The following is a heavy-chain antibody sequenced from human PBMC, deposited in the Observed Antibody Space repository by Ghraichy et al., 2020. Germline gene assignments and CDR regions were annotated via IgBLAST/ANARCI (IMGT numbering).Heavy chain of an antibody. CDR2: IYYSGST. J-gene: IGHJ4*02. CDR1: GGSISSGGYY. D-gene: IGHD3-16*01. Sequence: SQTLSLTCTVSGGSISSGGYYWSWIRQHPGKGLEWIGYIYYSGSTYYNPSLKSRVTISVDTSKNQFSLKLSSVTAADTAVYSWASSRWGGVEDYWGQGTLVTVSS. V-gene: IGHV4-31*02. CDR3: ASSRWGGVEDY.